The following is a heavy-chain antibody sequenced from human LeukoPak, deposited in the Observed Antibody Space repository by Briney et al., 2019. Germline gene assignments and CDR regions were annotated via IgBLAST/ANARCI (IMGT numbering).Heavy chain of an antibody. V-gene: IGHV4-39*01. D-gene: IGHD2-2*02. Sequence: SETLSLTCTVSGGSISSSDSYWGWIRQPPGKGLEWIGSMYYSGSTYYNPSLKSRVTISVDTSKNQFSLKLNSVTAADTAVYYCARQPPRDCSSSSCYKRWFDPWGQGTLVTVSS. CDR3: ARQPPRDCSSSSCYKRWFDP. J-gene: IGHJ5*02. CDR2: MYYSGST. CDR1: GGSISSSDSY.